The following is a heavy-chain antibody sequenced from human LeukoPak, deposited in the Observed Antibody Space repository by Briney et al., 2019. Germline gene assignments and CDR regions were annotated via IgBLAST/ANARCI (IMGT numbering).Heavy chain of an antibody. V-gene: IGHV3-30*04. J-gene: IGHJ6*02. Sequence: GGSLRLSCAASGFTFSSYAMHWVRQAPGKGPEWVAVISYDGSNKYYADSVKGRFTISRDNSKNTLYLQVNSLRIKDTAVYYCARETQLWYYYYGMDVWGQGTTVTVSS. CDR1: GFTFSSYA. D-gene: IGHD3-16*01. CDR2: ISYDGSNK. CDR3: ARETQLWYYYYGMDV.